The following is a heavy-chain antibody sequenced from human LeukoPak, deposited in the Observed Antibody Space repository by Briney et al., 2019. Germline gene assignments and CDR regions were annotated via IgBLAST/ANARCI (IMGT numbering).Heavy chain of an antibody. CDR2: IYHSGST. D-gene: IGHD6-19*01. V-gene: IGHV4-30-2*01. CDR3: ATKPGKQWLAQDVFEI. Sequence: SQTLSLTCTVSGGSISSGGYYWSWIRQPPGKGLEWIGYIYHSGSTNYNPSLKSRATISADASKNQLSLKLSSVTAADTAIYYCATKPGKQWLAQDVFEIWGQGTLVTVSA. J-gene: IGHJ3*02. CDR1: GGSISSGGYY.